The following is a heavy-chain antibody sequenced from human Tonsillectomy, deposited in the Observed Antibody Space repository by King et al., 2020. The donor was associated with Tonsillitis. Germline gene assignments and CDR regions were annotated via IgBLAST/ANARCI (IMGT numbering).Heavy chain of an antibody. J-gene: IGHJ4*02. CDR3: AGDEGVAALGF. V-gene: IGHV3-33*08. CDR1: GFSFSIYG. CDR2: MWDAGSNE. Sequence: VQLVESGGGVVQPGRSLRLSCAASGFSFSIYGMHWVRQAPGKVLEWVAVMWDAGSNEYYADSVKGRFTISRDNSKNTLYLQMDSLRAEDTAVYYCAGDEGVAALGFWGQGTLVTVSS. D-gene: IGHD6-13*01.